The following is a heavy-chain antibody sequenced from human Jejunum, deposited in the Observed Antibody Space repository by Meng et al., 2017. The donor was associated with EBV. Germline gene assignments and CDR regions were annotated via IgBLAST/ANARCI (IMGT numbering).Heavy chain of an antibody. D-gene: IGHD5-18*01. J-gene: IGHJ5*02. V-gene: IGHV1-8*01. Sequence: QGSLWQSGAEVKKPGTLMKVSCKASGSTYTSYDINWVRQSTGQGLEWMGWMNPNSGNTGYAQKFQGRVTMTRNTSISTAYMELSSLRSEDTAVYYCARGASYGSALPWGQGTLVTVSS. CDR1: GSTYTSYD. CDR3: ARGASYGSALP. CDR2: MNPNSGNT.